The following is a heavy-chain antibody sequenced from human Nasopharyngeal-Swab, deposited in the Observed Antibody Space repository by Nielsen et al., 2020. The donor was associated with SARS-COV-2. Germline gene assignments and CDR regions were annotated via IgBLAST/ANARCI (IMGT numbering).Heavy chain of an antibody. V-gene: IGHV3-74*01. CDR2: IKSDGSST. J-gene: IGHJ4*02. Sequence: GESLKISCAASGFTFSSYWMHWVRQAPGKGLVWVSRIKSDGSSTSYADSVRGRFTISRDNAKNTLYLQMNSLRAEDTAVYYCARAGKVGAPGDFDYWGQGTLVTVSS. CDR1: GFTFSSYW. D-gene: IGHD1-26*01. CDR3: ARAGKVGAPGDFDY.